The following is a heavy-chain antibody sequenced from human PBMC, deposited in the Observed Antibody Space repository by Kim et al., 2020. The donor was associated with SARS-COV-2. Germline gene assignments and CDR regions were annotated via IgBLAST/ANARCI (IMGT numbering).Heavy chain of an antibody. J-gene: IGHJ4*02. CDR2: INEDGSVK. CDR3: ARERGRGYTGYGDFDS. CDR1: GFTFNGYY. D-gene: IGHD5-12*01. Sequence: GGSLRLSCAASGFTFNGYYMTWVRQAPGKGLEWVANINEDGSVKRYVDSVKGRFTISRDNAKNSLSLQMDSLRAEDTALYYCARERGRGYTGYGDFDSWGQGTLVTVSS. V-gene: IGHV3-7*03.